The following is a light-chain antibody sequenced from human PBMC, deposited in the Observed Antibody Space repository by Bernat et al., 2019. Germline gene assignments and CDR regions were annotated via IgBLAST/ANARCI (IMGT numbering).Light chain of an antibody. Sequence: EIVLTQSPGTLSLSPGERATLSCRASQSVSANYLAWYQQKPGQAPRLLIYGASSRATGIPDRFSGSGSGTDFTLTISRLEPEDFGVYYWHQYGSSPRTFGQGTKVEIK. CDR3: HQYGSSPRT. CDR2: GAS. J-gene: IGKJ1*01. V-gene: IGKV3-20*01. CDR1: QSVSANY.